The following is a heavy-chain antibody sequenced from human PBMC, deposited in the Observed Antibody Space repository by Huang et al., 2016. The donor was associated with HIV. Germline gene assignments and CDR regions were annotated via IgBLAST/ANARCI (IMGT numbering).Heavy chain of an antibody. D-gene: IGHD3-10*01. J-gene: IGHJ4*02. Sequence: EVQLVESGGDLVQPGGSLRLSCAASGFIFNSYSMNWVRQAPGKGLEWVSYISSGITTIYYADAVKGRFTISRDNAKNSLYLQMNSLRAEDTAVYYCARDGLRGRLMTRSLDYWGQGTLVTVSS. CDR1: GFIFNSYS. CDR3: ARDGLRGRLMTRSLDY. V-gene: IGHV3-48*01. CDR2: ISSGITTI.